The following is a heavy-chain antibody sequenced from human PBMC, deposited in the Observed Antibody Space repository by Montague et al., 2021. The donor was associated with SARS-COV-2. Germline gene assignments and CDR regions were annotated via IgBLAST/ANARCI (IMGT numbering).Heavy chain of an antibody. J-gene: IGHJ6*02. D-gene: IGHD6-6*01. Sequence: SETLSLTCAVYGGSFSGYYWSWIRQPPGKGLEWIGEINHSGSTNYIPSLKSRVTISVDTSKNQFSLKLSSVTAADTAVYYCARSGWEQLVRARYYYYYGMDVWGQGTTVTVSS. V-gene: IGHV4-34*01. CDR3: ARSGWEQLVRARYYYYYGMDV. CDR1: GGSFSGYY. CDR2: INHSGST.